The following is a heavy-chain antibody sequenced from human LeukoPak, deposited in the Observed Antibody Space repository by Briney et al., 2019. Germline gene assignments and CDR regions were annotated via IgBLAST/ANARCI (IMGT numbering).Heavy chain of an antibody. V-gene: IGHV3-21*01. CDR3: ARIPPNRYCSSTSCCPFDY. J-gene: IGHJ4*02. D-gene: IGHD2-2*01. CDR2: INSRSSYI. CDR1: GFTFSSYS. Sequence: PGGSLRLSCAASGFTFSSYSMNWVRQAPGKGLEWVSSINSRSSYIYYADSVKGRFTISRDNAKNSLYLQMNSLRAEDTAVYYCARIPPNRYCSSTSCCPFDYWGQGTLVTVSS.